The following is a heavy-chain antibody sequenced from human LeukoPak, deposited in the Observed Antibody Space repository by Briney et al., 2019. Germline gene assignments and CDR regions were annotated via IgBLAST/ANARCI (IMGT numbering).Heavy chain of an antibody. Sequence: SETLSLTCAVYGGSFSGYYWSWIRQPPGKGLEWIGEINHSGSTNYNPSLKSRVTISVDTSKNQFSLKLSSVTAADTAVYYCARGALRYFDWLPSPNWFDPWGQGTLVTASS. CDR2: INHSGST. CDR1: GGSFSGYY. J-gene: IGHJ5*02. D-gene: IGHD3-9*01. V-gene: IGHV4-34*01. CDR3: ARGALRYFDWLPSPNWFDP.